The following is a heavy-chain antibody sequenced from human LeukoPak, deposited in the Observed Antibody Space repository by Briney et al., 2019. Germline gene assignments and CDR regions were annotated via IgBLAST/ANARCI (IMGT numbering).Heavy chain of an antibody. Sequence: GESLKISCKGSGYSFTSYWIGWVRQMPGKGLEWMGIIYPGDSDTRYSPSFQGQVTISADKSISTAYLQWSSLKASDTAMYYCARHTRFSGSSFDAFDIWGQGTMVTVSS. CDR3: ARHTRFSGSSFDAFDI. CDR1: GYSFTSYW. D-gene: IGHD1-26*01. J-gene: IGHJ3*02. CDR2: IYPGDSDT. V-gene: IGHV5-51*01.